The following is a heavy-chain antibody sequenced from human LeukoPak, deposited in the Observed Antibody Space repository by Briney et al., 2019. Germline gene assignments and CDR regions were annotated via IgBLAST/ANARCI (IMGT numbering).Heavy chain of an antibody. CDR2: ISAYNGNT. V-gene: IGHV1-18*01. D-gene: IGHD7-27*01. Sequence: ASVKVSCKASGYTFTSYGISWVRQAPGQGLEWMGWISAYNGNTNYAQKLQGRVTMTTDTSTSTAHMELRSLRSDDTAVYYCARDIVRANWGMGYYFDYWGQGTLVTVSS. J-gene: IGHJ4*02. CDR1: GYTFTSYG. CDR3: ARDIVRANWGMGYYFDY.